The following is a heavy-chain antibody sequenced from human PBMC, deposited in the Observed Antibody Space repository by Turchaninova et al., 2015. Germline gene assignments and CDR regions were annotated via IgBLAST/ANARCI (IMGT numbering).Heavy chain of an antibody. CDR3: ARIVVVISAKYFDL. CDR1: GYSTSSGYY. V-gene: IGHV4-38-2*01. J-gene: IGHJ2*01. Sequence: QVQLQASGPGLVKPSETLSLTCAVSGYSTSSGYYWGWIRPPPGKGLEWIGSIYHRGSTYYNPSLKSRVTISVDTSKNQFSLKLSSVTAADMAVYYCARIVVVISAKYFDLWGRGTLVTVSS. CDR2: IYHRGST. D-gene: IGHD3-22*01.